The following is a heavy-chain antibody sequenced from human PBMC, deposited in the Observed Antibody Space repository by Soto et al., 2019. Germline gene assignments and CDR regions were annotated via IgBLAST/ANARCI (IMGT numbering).Heavy chain of an antibody. V-gene: IGHV4-59*01. CDR2: ISGTT. Sequence: QVQLQESGPRQVKPSETLTLTCTVSGVSISRYYWAWLRQPPGKGLEWIGYISGTTDYNPSLKSRVTISADTSKNQFFLEMTSVTAADTAVYYCARADYGDLDYWGQGTLVTVSS. D-gene: IGHD4-17*01. CDR3: ARADYGDLDY. CDR1: GVSISRYY. J-gene: IGHJ4*02.